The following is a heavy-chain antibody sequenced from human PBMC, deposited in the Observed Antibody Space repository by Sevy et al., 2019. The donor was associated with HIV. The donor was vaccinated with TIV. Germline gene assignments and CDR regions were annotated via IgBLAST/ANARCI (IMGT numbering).Heavy chain of an antibody. CDR1: GFTFSNAW. J-gene: IGHJ4*02. V-gene: IGHV3-15*01. CDR2: IKSQIDGETT. Sequence: GGSLRLSCAVSGFTFSNAWMNWVRQAPGTGLQWVGLIKSQIDGETTDYAAPVKGRFTISRDDSKNTVYLQMNSLKTEDTALYYCATAPGYYDSSPFDYWGPGTLVTVSS. D-gene: IGHD3-9*01. CDR3: ATAPGYYDSSPFDY.